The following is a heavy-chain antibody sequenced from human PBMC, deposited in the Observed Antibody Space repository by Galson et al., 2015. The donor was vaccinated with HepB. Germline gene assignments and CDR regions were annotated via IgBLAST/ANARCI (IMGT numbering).Heavy chain of an antibody. D-gene: IGHD6-19*01. J-gene: IGHJ6*03. V-gene: IGHV6-1*01. CDR2: TYYRSKWYN. CDR3: ASSGRVAGITHADYYYMDV. Sequence: CAISGDSVSSNSAAWNWIRQSPSRGLEWLGRTYYRSKWYNDYAVSVKSRITINPDTSKNQFSLQLNSVTPEDTAVYYCASSGRVAGITHADYYYMDVWGKGTTVTVSS. CDR1: GDSVSSNSAA.